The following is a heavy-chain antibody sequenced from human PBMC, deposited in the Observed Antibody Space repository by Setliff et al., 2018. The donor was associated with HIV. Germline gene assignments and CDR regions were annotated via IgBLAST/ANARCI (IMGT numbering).Heavy chain of an antibody. D-gene: IGHD6-19*01. Sequence: GGSLRLSCAASGFTFSSYGMHWVRQAPGKGLEWVAVIWYDGTNKYYADSVKGRFTISRDNFKNTLFLQMNSLRAEDTAVYYCARDQEWLVEVEGDALHIWGQGTMVTVSS. V-gene: IGHV3-33*01. CDR3: ARDQEWLVEVEGDALHI. CDR2: IWYDGTNK. J-gene: IGHJ3*02. CDR1: GFTFSSYG.